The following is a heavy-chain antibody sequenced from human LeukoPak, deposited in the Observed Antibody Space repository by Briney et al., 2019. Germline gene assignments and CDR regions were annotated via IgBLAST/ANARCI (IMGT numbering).Heavy chain of an antibody. CDR3: AREATMVRGVLNWFYP. J-gene: IGHJ5*02. Sequence: SVKVSCKAAGCTFSSYAISWVRQAPGQGLEWMGGIIPIFGTANYAQKFQGRVTITADESTSTAYMELSSLRAEDTAVYYCAREATMVRGVLNWFYPWGQGTLVTVSS. D-gene: IGHD3-10*01. V-gene: IGHV1-69*13. CDR1: GCTFSSYA. CDR2: IIPIFGTA.